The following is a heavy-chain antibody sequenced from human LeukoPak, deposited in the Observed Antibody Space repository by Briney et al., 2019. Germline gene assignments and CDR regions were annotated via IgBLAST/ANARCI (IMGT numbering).Heavy chain of an antibody. CDR2: ISSSSTI. CDR1: GFTFSSYS. CDR3: ARDVYGSGKNWFDP. Sequence: GGSLRLSCAASGFTFSSYSTNWVRQAPGKGLEWVSYISSSSTIYYADSVKGRFTISRDNAKNSLYLQMNSLRAEDTAVYYCARDVYGSGKNWFDPWGQGTLVTVSS. V-gene: IGHV3-48*01. D-gene: IGHD3-10*01. J-gene: IGHJ5*02.